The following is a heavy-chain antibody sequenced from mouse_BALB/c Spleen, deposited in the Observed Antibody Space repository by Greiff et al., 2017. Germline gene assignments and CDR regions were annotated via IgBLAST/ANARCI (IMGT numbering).Heavy chain of an antibody. Sequence: QVQLKQSGPGLVAPSQSLSITCTVSGFSLTSYGVHWVRQPPGKGLEWLGVIWAGGSTNYNSALMSRLSISKDNSKSQVFLKMNSLQTDDTAMYYCARGRGNWDYYFDYWGQGTTLTVSS. CDR1: GFSLTSYG. J-gene: IGHJ2*01. CDR3: ARGRGNWDYYFDY. V-gene: IGHV2-9*02. D-gene: IGHD4-1*01. CDR2: IWAGGST.